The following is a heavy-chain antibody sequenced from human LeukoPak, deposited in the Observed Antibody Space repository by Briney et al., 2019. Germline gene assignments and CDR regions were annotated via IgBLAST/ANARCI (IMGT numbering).Heavy chain of an antibody. CDR1: GCSISSYY. CDR2: IYTSGST. D-gene: IGHD3-10*01. CDR3: AREAGGGITMVRGVIIPWFDP. Sequence: SETLCLTCTASGCSISSYYWSWIRQPAGKGLEWIGRIYTSGSTNYNPSLKSRATMSVDASKNPSYLKLSSVTAADTAVYYCAREAGGGITMVRGVIIPWFDPWGQGTLVTVSS. J-gene: IGHJ5*02. V-gene: IGHV4-4*07.